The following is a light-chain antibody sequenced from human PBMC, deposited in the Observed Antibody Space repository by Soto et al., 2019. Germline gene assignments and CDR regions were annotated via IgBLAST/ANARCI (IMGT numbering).Light chain of an antibody. CDR3: MQGTHWPPT. J-gene: IGKJ1*01. V-gene: IGKV2-30*01. CDR2: KVS. CDR1: QSLVYSDGNTY. Sequence: DVVMTQSPLSLPVTLGQPASISCRSSQSLVYSDGNTYLDWFQQRPGQSPRRLIYKVSNRDYGVPDRFSGSVSGTDFTLKSSRVDAEDVGVYYCMQGTHWPPTFGQGTNVQIK.